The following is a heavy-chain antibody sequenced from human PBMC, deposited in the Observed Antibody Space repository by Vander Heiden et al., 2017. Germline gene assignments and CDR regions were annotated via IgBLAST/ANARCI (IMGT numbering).Heavy chain of an antibody. D-gene: IGHD2-15*01. J-gene: IGHJ4*02. Sequence: EVQLVESGGGLVQPGGSLRLSCAASGFTCSSYWMGWVRQAPGKGLEWVANIKQDGSEKYYVDSVKGRFTISRDNAKNSLYLQMNSLRAEDTAVYYCARDKYCSGGSCYSGGGFDYWGQGTLVTVSS. CDR1: GFTCSSYW. CDR3: ARDKYCSGGSCYSGGGFDY. V-gene: IGHV3-7*01. CDR2: IKQDGSEK.